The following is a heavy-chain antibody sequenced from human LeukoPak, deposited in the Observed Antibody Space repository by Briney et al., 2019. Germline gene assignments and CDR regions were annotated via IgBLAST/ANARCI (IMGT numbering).Heavy chain of an antibody. CDR1: GGSIRSVDYY. Sequence: SETLSLTCTVSGGSIRSVDYYWGWIRQPPGKGLEWIGNIYYSGSTYYSPSLKSRLTISVDPSKNQFSLNLSSVTAADTAVYYCARHICGTNSRVDYWGQGTLVTVSS. D-gene: IGHD4/OR15-4a*01. CDR3: ARHICGTNSRVDY. V-gene: IGHV4-39*01. J-gene: IGHJ4*02. CDR2: IYYSGST.